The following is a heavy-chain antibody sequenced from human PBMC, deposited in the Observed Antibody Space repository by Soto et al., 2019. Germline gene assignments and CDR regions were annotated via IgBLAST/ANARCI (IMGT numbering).Heavy chain of an antibody. D-gene: IGHD3-9*01. J-gene: IGHJ5*02. CDR2: INHSGST. CDR3: ARGVVLRYFDRPTGWFDP. V-gene: IGHV4-34*01. Sequence: QVQLQQWGAGLLKPSETLSLTCAVYGGSFSGYYWSWIRQPPGKGLEWIGEINHSGSTNYNPSLKSRVTISVDTSKNQFSLKRSSVTAADTAVYYCARGVVLRYFDRPTGWFDPWGQGTLVTVSS. CDR1: GGSFSGYY.